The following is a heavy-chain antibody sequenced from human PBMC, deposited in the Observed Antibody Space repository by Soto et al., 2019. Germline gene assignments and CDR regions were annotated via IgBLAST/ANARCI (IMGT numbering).Heavy chain of an antibody. CDR1: GLTFGDYA. J-gene: IGHJ4*01. Sequence: GGSLRLSCTASGLTFGDYAMSWFRQVPGKGQKWVGFIRSKAYGGTTEYAASVKGRFTISRDDSKSIAYLQMNSLKTEDTAVYYCTTYVLLWYGIDYWGQGTLVTVSS. CDR3: TTYVLLWYGIDY. D-gene: IGHD3-10*01. V-gene: IGHV3-49*03. CDR2: IRSKAYGGTT.